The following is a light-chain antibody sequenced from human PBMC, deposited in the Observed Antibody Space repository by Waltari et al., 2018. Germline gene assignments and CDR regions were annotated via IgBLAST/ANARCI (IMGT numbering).Light chain of an antibody. CDR3: SSHTSASTYV. CDR2: DVS. CDR1: SSDVGGYKY. Sequence: QSALTQPASVSGSPGQAITIPCAGTSSDVGGYKYVSWYLHHPGKAPNLLIYDVSKRPSGVSDRFSGSKSGNTASLTISGLQPEDEAEYYCSSHTSASTYVFGTGTKVTVL. V-gene: IGLV2-14*03. J-gene: IGLJ1*01.